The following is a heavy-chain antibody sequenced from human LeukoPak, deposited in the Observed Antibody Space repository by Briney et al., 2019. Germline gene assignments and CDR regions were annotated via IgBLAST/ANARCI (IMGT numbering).Heavy chain of an antibody. V-gene: IGHV3-7*01. CDR1: DFTFYFYW. J-gene: IGHJ4*02. Sequence: GGSLRLSCVASDFTFYFYWMTWVRQAPGKGLEWLANILPDGSQKYYVDSVKGRFTISRDNPKNSLYLQINNLRAEDTAVYYCGRLAHNAWYAIDFWGQGTLVTVSS. D-gene: IGHD2-2*01. CDR2: ILPDGSQK. CDR3: GRLAHNAWYAIDF.